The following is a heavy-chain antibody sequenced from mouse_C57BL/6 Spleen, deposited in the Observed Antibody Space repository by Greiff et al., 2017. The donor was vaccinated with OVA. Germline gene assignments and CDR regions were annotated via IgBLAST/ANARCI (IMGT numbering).Heavy chain of an antibody. D-gene: IGHD2-2*01. Sequence: QVQLQQSGAELARPGASVKLSCKASGYTFTSYGISWVKQRPGQGLEWIGEIYPRSGNTYYNEKFKGKATLTADKSSSTAYMELRSLTSEDSAVYVCARYYGCDPWFAYWGQGTLVTVSA. V-gene: IGHV1-81*01. CDR1: GYTFTSYG. CDR3: ARYYGCDPWFAY. CDR2: IYPRSGNT. J-gene: IGHJ3*01.